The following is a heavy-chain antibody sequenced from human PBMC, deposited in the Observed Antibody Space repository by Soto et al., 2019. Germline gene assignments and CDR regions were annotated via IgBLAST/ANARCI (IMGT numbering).Heavy chain of an antibody. Sequence: QVQLVQSGAEVKKPGASVKVSCKASGYTFTSYYMHWVRQAPGQGLEWMGIINPSGGSTSYAQKFQGRVTMTRGTPTSTVYMELSSLRSEDTAVYYCARSGISSGAGTSLTGYWGQGTLVTVSS. J-gene: IGHJ4*02. D-gene: IGHD6-19*01. CDR2: INPSGGST. CDR1: GYTFTSYY. CDR3: ARSGISSGAGTSLTGY. V-gene: IGHV1-46*01.